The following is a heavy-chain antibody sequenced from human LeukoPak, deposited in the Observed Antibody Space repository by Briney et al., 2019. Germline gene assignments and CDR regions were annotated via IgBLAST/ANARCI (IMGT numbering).Heavy chain of an antibody. Sequence: GESLKISCKGSGYSFTSYWIGWVRQMPGKGLEWMGIIYPGDSDTRYSPSFRGQVTISADKSISTAYLQWSSLKASDTAMYYCARPWRSGGSCYVGAFDIWGQGTMVTVSS. CDR1: GYSFTSYW. V-gene: IGHV5-51*01. J-gene: IGHJ3*02. CDR2: IYPGDSDT. CDR3: ARPWRSGGSCYVGAFDI. D-gene: IGHD2-15*01.